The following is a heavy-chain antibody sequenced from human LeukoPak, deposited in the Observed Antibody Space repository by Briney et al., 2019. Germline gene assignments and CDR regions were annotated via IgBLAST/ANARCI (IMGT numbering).Heavy chain of an antibody. CDR3: TRALDSGSGSYFLIYFDS. Sequence: ASVKVSCKTSGYAFTKYDINWVRQAAGQGLEWMGWVNPKSGNTGSAQKFRGRLTMTRDTSTNTASMELNSLTSEDTAVYYCTRALDSGSGSYFLIYFDSWGRGTPLTVSS. V-gene: IGHV1-8*01. J-gene: IGHJ4*02. D-gene: IGHD3-10*01. CDR2: VNPKSGNT. CDR1: GYAFTKYD.